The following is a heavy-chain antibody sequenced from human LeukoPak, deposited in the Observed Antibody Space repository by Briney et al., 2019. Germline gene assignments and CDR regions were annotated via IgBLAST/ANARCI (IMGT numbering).Heavy chain of an antibody. Sequence: ASVKVSCKASGYTFTGYYMHWVRQAPGQGLEWMGWINPNSGGTNYAQKFQGWVTKTRDTSISTAYMELSRLRSDDTAVYYCARELGEIAAAGIPYYYGMDVWGQGTTVTVSS. D-gene: IGHD6-13*01. CDR1: GYTFTGYY. J-gene: IGHJ6*02. V-gene: IGHV1-2*04. CDR3: ARELGEIAAAGIPYYYGMDV. CDR2: INPNSGGT.